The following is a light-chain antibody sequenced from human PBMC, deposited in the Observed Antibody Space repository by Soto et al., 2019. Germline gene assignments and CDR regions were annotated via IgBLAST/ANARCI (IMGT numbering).Light chain of an antibody. CDR1: QSVRSSY. CDR2: GAS. J-gene: IGKJ4*01. CDR3: KQFSSYPIT. Sequence: MMLTQSLGTLALSPGEGATLSCRAMQSVRSSYLAWYQQKPGQAPRLLIYGASTRATGIPDRFSGGGSGTDFTLTISRLEPEDFAVYYCKQFSSYPITFGGGTKVDIK. V-gene: IGKV3-20*01.